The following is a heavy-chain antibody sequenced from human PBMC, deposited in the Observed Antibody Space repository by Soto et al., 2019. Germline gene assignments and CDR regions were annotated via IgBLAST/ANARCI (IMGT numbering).Heavy chain of an antibody. CDR3: ARGFAGRYDRYYYFGMDV. V-gene: IGHV4-30-4*01. Sequence: PSETLSLTCTVSGGSISSGDYYWSWIRQPPGKGLEWIGYIYYSGSTYYNPSLKSRVTISVDTSKNQFSLKLSSVTAADPAVYYCARGFAGRYDRYYYFGMDVWGQGTTVTISS. CDR2: IYYSGST. D-gene: IGHD3-10*01. J-gene: IGHJ6*02. CDR1: GGSISSGDYY.